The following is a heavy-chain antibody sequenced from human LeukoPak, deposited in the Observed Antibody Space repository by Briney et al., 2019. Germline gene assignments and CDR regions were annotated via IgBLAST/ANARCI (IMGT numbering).Heavy chain of an antibody. V-gene: IGHV3-11*01. D-gene: IGHD2-2*01. CDR3: ARYCSSTSCYSWWLDP. CDR1: GFTFSDYY. CDR2: ISSSGSTI. J-gene: IGHJ5*02. Sequence: PGGSLRLSCAASGFTFSDYYMSWIRQAPGKGLEWVSYISSSGSTIYYADSVKGRFTISRDNAKNSLYLQMNSLRAEDTAVYYCARYCSSTSCYSWWLDPWGQGTLVTVSS.